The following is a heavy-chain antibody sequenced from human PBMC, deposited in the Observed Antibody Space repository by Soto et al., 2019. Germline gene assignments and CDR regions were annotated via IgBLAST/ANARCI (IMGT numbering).Heavy chain of an antibody. CDR1: GGSISSGGYY. J-gene: IGHJ4*02. V-gene: IGHV4-31*03. CDR2: IYYSGST. CDR3: AGTAMVTGGFDY. D-gene: IGHD5-18*01. Sequence: SETLSLTCTVSGGSISSGGYYWSWIRQHPGKGLEWIGYIYYSGSTHYNPSLKSRVTISVDTPKNQFSLKLSSVTAADTAVYYCAGTAMVTGGFDYWGQGTLVTVSS.